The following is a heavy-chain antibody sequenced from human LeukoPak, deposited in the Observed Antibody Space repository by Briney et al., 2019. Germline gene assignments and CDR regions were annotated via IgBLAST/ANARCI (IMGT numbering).Heavy chain of an antibody. CDR3: ARQQQLGPYYNHYMDV. V-gene: IGHV1-8*01. D-gene: IGHD6-13*01. CDR1: GYTFTNYD. J-gene: IGHJ6*03. Sequence: GASVKVSCKASGYTFTNYDINWVRQATGQGLEWMGWMNPNSGNTGYARRFQGRVTMTRNTSISTAYMELSSLRSEDTAVYYCARQQQLGPYYNHYMDVWGKGTTVTISS. CDR2: MNPNSGNT.